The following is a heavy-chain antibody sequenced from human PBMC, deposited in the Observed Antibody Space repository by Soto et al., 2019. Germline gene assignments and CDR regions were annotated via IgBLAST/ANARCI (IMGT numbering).Heavy chain of an antibody. CDR2: TYYRSKWYN. D-gene: IGHD6-13*01. J-gene: IGHJ4*02. Sequence: SQTLSLTCAISGDSVSSNSAAWNWIRQSPSRGLEWLGRTYYRSKWYNDYAVSVKSRITINPDTSKNQFSLQLNSVTPEDTAVYYRARGRIAAAGTAGYFDYWGQGTLVTVSS. V-gene: IGHV6-1*01. CDR3: ARGRIAAAGTAGYFDY. CDR1: GDSVSSNSAA.